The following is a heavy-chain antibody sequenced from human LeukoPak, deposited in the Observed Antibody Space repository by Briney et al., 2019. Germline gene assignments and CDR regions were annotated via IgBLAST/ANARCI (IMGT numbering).Heavy chain of an antibody. D-gene: IGHD3-10*01. J-gene: IGHJ3*02. V-gene: IGHV1-2*04. CDR3: ARWGYGELRNVFDI. Sequence: ASVKVSCKASGYTFAGYYIHWVRQVPGQGLEWMGWINPNSGDTNYAQKFQGWVTMTRDTSISTVYMELRRLRSDDTAVYYCARWGYGELRNVFDIWGQGTMVTVSS. CDR2: INPNSGDT. CDR1: GYTFAGYY.